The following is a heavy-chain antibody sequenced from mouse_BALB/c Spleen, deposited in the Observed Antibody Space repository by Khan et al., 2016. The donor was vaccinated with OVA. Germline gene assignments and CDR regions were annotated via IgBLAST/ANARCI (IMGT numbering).Heavy chain of an antibody. CDR2: ISYSGST. CDR1: GYSITSGYG. V-gene: IGHV3-2*02. CDR3: ARTARINY. D-gene: IGHD1-2*01. J-gene: IGHJ2*01. Sequence: EVQLQESGPGLVKPSQSLSLTCTVTGYSITSGYGWNWIRQFPGNKLEWMGYISYSGSTNYNPALKSRISINRDTSKNQFFLQLNSVTTEDTATYYCARTARINYWGQGTTLTVSS.